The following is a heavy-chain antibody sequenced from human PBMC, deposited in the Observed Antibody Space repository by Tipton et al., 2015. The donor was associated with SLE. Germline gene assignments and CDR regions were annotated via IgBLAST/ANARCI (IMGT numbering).Heavy chain of an antibody. CDR1: GASFSGYY. J-gene: IGHJ4*02. D-gene: IGHD6-13*01. V-gene: IGHV4-59*08. CDR2: LSDIGRT. CDR3: ARGKSSRFCDGGVYFDH. Sequence: TLSLTCTVSGASFSGYYWSWIRQPPGKGLEWIGYLSDIGRTNYKSSLRSRVTISVDTSRNLLSLKVTSVTAADTAVYFCARGKSSRFCDGGVYFDHWGQGSLVTASS.